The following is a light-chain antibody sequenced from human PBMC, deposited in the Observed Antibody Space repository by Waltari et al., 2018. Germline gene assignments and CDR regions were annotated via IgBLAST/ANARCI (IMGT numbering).Light chain of an antibody. CDR3: QQYKSPPWT. V-gene: IGKV1-5*03. CDR1: QSIRSW. J-gene: IGKJ1*01. Sequence: DIQMTQSPSTLSAPEGDRVTITCRASQSIRSWLAWYQQKPGKAPKLLISKASTLESGVPSRFSGSGSGTEFTLTISSLQPDDFATYHCQQYKSPPWTFGQGTKVEIK. CDR2: KAS.